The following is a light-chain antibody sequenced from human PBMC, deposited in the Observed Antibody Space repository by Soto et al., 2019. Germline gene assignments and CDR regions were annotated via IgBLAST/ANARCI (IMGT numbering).Light chain of an antibody. J-gene: IGKJ1*01. CDR2: AAT. Sequence: DIQMTQSPFSLYASVGDRVTITCRASQSINIKLNWYQQKPGEVPKLLIYAATSLQSGVPSRFSGSGSGTDFTLTISSLQPEDFATNYCQQSYKSPPTFGQGTKVDIK. CDR1: QSINIK. V-gene: IGKV1-39*01. CDR3: QQSYKSPPT.